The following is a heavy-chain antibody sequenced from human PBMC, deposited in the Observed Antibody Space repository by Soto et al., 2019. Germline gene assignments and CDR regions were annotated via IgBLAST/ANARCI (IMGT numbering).Heavy chain of an antibody. Sequence: SQTLSLTCAISGDSVSTNSATWDWIRQSPSRGLEWLGRTYYRSKWFNDYAVSVKGRISINPDTSNNQFSLQLNSVTPDDTAVYYSATLIAESWLVSWGQAILVSVSS. CDR3: ATLIAESWLVS. CDR2: TYYRSKWFN. D-gene: IGHD3-9*01. J-gene: IGHJ5*02. CDR1: GDSVSTNSAT. V-gene: IGHV6-1*01.